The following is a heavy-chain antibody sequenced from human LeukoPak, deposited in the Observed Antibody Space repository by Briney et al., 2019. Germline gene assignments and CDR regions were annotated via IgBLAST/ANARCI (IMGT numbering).Heavy chain of an antibody. CDR1: GFTFNNYR. CDR2: IWYDGSNK. J-gene: IGHJ4*02. CDR3: ARGQEYYYESSAYSKFDY. V-gene: IGHV3-33*01. D-gene: IGHD3-22*01. Sequence: GGSLRLSWAASGFTFNNYRMHWVRQAPGKGLEWVAAIWYDGSNKYYADFVKGRFNNSRHNSKNTLYLQMNSLRAEDTALYYCARGQEYYYESSAYSKFDYWGQGTLVTVSS.